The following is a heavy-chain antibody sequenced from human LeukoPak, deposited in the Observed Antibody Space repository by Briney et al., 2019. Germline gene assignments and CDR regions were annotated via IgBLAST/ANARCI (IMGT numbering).Heavy chain of an antibody. Sequence: GGSLRLSCAASGFTFSSYWMHWVRQAPGKGLVWVSRINSDGSSTSCADSVKGRFTISRDNAKNTLYLQMNSLRAEDTAVYYCARDPEPVGIAAADLDYWGQGTLVTVSS. D-gene: IGHD6-13*01. J-gene: IGHJ4*02. CDR1: GFTFSSYW. V-gene: IGHV3-74*01. CDR2: INSDGSST. CDR3: ARDPEPVGIAAADLDY.